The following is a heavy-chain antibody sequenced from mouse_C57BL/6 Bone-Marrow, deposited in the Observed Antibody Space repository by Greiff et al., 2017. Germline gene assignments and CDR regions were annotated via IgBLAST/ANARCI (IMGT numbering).Heavy chain of an antibody. Sequence: VQLQQSGPELVKPGASVKIPCKASGYTFTDYNMDWVKQSPGKSLEWIGDINPNNGGTIYNQKFKGKATLTVDKSSSTAYMELSSLTSEDTAVYYGARPYYDYDGTWFAYGGRGTVVTVSA. CDR1: GYTFTDYN. D-gene: IGHD2-4*01. V-gene: IGHV1-18*01. J-gene: IGHJ3*01. CDR2: INPNNGGT. CDR3: ARPYYDYDGTWFAY.